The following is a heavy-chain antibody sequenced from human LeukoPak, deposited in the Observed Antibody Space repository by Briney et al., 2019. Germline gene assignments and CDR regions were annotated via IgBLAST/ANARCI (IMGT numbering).Heavy chain of an antibody. Sequence: PGGSLRLSCAASGFTFSTYAMSWVRQAPGKGLEWVSYISSSSSTIYYADSVKGRFTISRDNAKNSLYLQMNSLRAEDTAVYYCARGQRGEKVDYWGQGTLVTVSS. CDR3: ARGQRGEKVDY. J-gene: IGHJ4*02. CDR2: ISSSSSTI. CDR1: GFTFSTYA. D-gene: IGHD3-16*01. V-gene: IGHV3-48*01.